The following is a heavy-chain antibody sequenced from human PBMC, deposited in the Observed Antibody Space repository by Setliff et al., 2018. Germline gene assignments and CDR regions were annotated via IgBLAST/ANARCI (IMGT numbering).Heavy chain of an antibody. Sequence: GSLRLSCAASGFTFSTYWMHWVRQDPGKGLVWVSRVNDDGSSAMYADSVKGRFTMSRDNAKNTLYLQMNSLRAEDTAVYYCATNGGYCSSTSCSLEDYWGQGTLVTVSS. D-gene: IGHD2-2*01. CDR2: VNDDGSSA. J-gene: IGHJ4*02. CDR1: GFTFSTYW. CDR3: ATNGGYCSSTSCSLEDY. V-gene: IGHV3-74*03.